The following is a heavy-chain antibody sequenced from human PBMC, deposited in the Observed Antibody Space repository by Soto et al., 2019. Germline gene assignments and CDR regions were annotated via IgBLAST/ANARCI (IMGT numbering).Heavy chain of an antibody. CDR2: VFGNDDR. D-gene: IGHD3-10*01. CDR1: GFSLNTRGVS. J-gene: IGHJ4*02. V-gene: IGHV2-5*01. CDR3: AHSVDLWFGVYFVY. Sequence: QITLEESGPTVLKPTQTLTLTCSFSGFSLNTRGVSVGWLRQPPGKALECLALVFGNDDRRYSPALKGRLSITQDTSKNQVVLRMTDVDPVDTATYYGAHSVDLWFGVYFVYWGQGVLVTVSS.